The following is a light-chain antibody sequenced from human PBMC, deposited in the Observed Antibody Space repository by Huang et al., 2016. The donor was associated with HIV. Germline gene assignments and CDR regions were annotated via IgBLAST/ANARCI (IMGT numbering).Light chain of an antibody. Sequence: EIVMTQSPATLSVSPGERATLSSRASQSVRSNLAWYQQKPGQAPSLRIYGASTRSTGIPARFSGSGSGTEFTLTISSLQSEDFAVYYCQQYNNWPPWTFGQGTKVEIK. CDR3: QQYNNWPPWT. J-gene: IGKJ1*01. CDR2: GAS. V-gene: IGKV3-15*01. CDR1: QSVRSN.